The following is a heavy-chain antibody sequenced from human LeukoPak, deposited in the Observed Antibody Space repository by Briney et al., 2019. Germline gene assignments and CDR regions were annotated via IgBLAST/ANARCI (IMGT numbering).Heavy chain of an antibody. J-gene: IGHJ5*02. Sequence: PGGSLRLSCAASGFTFSSYAMSWIRQAPGKGLEWVSYISSSGSTIYYADSVKGRFTISRDNAKNSLYLQMNSLRAEDTAVYYCARLNYYNLGWFDPWGQGTLVTVSS. V-gene: IGHV3-11*04. CDR2: ISSSGSTI. D-gene: IGHD3-22*01. CDR3: ARLNYYNLGWFDP. CDR1: GFTFSSYA.